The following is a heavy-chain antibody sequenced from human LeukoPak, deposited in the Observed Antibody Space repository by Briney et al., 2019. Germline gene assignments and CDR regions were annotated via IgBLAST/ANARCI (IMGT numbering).Heavy chain of an antibody. D-gene: IGHD5-12*01. J-gene: IGHJ4*02. CDR2: MNPNSGNT. CDR3: ARAGYSGYGH. CDR1: GGTFSSYA. Sequence: ASVKVSCKASGGTFSSYAISWVRQATGQGLEWMGWMNPNSGNTGYAQKFQGRVTMTRNTSISTAYMELSSLRSEDTAVYYCARAGYSGYGHWGQGTLVTVSS. V-gene: IGHV1-8*02.